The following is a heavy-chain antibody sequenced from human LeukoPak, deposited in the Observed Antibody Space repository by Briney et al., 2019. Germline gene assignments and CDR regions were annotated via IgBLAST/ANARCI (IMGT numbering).Heavy chain of an antibody. CDR2: INHSGST. V-gene: IGHV4-39*07. CDR3: ARVGIAAVGTGKVDY. J-gene: IGHJ4*02. D-gene: IGHD6-13*01. CDR1: GGSISSGSYY. Sequence: PSETLSLTCTVSGGSISSGSYYWSWIRQPPGKGLEWIGEINHSGSTNYNPSLKSRVTISVDASKNQFSLKLSSVTAADTAVYYCARVGIAAVGTGKVDYWGQGTLVTVSS.